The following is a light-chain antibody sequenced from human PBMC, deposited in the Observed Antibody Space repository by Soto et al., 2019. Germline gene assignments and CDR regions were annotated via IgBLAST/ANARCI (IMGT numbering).Light chain of an antibody. J-gene: IGLJ1*01. Sequence: QSVLTQFASVSGSPGQSITISCTGTSIDVGGYNYVSWYQQLPDKAPKLLIYEVGNRPSGVSIRFSGSKSGNTASLTISGLQAEDEADYFCSSYSSSSTLLVFGTGTKVTVL. CDR2: EVG. CDR1: SIDVGGYNY. CDR3: SSYSSSSTLLV. V-gene: IGLV2-14*01.